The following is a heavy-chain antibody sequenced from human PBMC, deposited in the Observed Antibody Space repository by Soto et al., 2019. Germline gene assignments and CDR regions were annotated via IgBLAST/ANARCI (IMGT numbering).Heavy chain of an antibody. V-gene: IGHV3-9*01. Sequence: EVQLVESGGGLVQPGRSLRLSCAASGFTFDDYAMHWVRQAPGKGLEWVSGISWNSGSIGYADSVKGRFTISRDNAKNSLYLQMNSLRAEDTALYYCAKDSSGHGDYYFDYWGQGTLVTVSS. D-gene: IGHD2-21*02. J-gene: IGHJ4*02. CDR2: ISWNSGSI. CDR3: AKDSSGHGDYYFDY. CDR1: GFTFDDYA.